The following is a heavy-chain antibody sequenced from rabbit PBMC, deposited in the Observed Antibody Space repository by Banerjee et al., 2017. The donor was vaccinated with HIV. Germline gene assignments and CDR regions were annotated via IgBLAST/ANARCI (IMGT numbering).Heavy chain of an antibody. CDR1: GIDFSSYYD. Sequence: QEQLEESGGDLVKPEGSLTLTCTASGIDFSSYYDMCWIRQAPGKGLEWIACIYAGSTDSTYYASWAKGRFTISKTSSTTVTLQMTSLTAADTATYFCTRDDGSGSTRLDLWGPGTLVTVS. D-gene: IGHD1-1*01. CDR3: TRDDGSGSTRLDL. CDR2: IYAGSTDST. J-gene: IGHJ3*01. V-gene: IGHV1S45*01.